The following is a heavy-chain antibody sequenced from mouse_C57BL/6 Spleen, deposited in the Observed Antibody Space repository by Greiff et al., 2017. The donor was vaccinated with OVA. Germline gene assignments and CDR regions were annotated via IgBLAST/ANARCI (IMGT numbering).Heavy chain of an antibody. CDR3: ARNYYALYYFDY. Sequence: DVKLQESGPGLVKPSQSLSLTCSVTGYSITSGYYWNWIRQFPGNKLEWMGYISYDGSNNYNPSLKNRISITRDTSKNQFFLKLNSVTTEDTATYYCARNYYALYYFDYWGQGTTLTVSS. J-gene: IGHJ2*01. CDR1: GYSITSGYY. CDR2: ISYDGSN. V-gene: IGHV3-6*01. D-gene: IGHD1-1*01.